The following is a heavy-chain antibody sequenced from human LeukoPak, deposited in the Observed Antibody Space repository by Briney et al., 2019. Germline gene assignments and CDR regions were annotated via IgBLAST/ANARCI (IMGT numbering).Heavy chain of an antibody. Sequence: SETLALTCSVSGYSISSGYYWGWIRQPPGKGLDWIGSIYYSGNTYYNPSLKSRVTISVDTSKNQFSLKLSSVTAADTAVYYCARRGYYDSRGWFDPWGQGTLVTVSS. V-gene: IGHV4-38-2*02. J-gene: IGHJ5*02. CDR2: IYYSGNT. CDR1: GYSISSGYY. CDR3: ARRGYYDSRGWFDP. D-gene: IGHD3-22*01.